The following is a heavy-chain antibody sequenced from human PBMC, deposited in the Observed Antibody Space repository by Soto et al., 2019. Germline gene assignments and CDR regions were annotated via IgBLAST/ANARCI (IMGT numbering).Heavy chain of an antibody. V-gene: IGHV4-4*02. D-gene: IGHD3-3*01. CDR1: SGSISSSNW. CDR3: ARVHYDFWSGYYSPDNWFDP. J-gene: IGHJ5*02. Sequence: ETLSLTCAVSSGSISSSNWWSWVRQPPGKGLEWIGEIYHSGSTNYNPSLKSRVTISVDKSKNQFSLKLSSVTAADTAVYYCARVHYDFWSGYYSPDNWFDPWGQGTLVTVSS. CDR2: IYHSGST.